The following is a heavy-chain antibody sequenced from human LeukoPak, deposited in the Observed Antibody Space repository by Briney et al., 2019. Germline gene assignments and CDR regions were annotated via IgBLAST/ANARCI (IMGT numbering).Heavy chain of an antibody. CDR3: ARGDTGMVRRYYFDY. Sequence: GGSLRLSCAAAGFTFSNYAMSWVRQAPGKGLEGCAALSGSGGSTYYADSVKAQFNILRDNSENTVYLQMNSLRADDTAVHYCARGDTGMVRRYYFDYWGQGTVVTVSS. CDR1: GFTFSNYA. CDR2: LSGSGGST. D-gene: IGHD5-18*01. J-gene: IGHJ4*02. V-gene: IGHV3-23*01.